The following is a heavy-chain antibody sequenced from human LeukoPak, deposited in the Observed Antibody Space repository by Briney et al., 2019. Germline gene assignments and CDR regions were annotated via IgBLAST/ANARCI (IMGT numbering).Heavy chain of an antibody. J-gene: IGHJ5*02. V-gene: IGHV3-23*01. Sequence: GGSLRLSCAASGFTFSDYAMSWVRQAPGKGLEWVSSISGSGGSIYDADSVKGRFTISRDNSKNTLYLQMNSLRAEDTAVYYCAKTKAFTSGFPLDLWGQGTLVTVSS. D-gene: IGHD3-22*01. CDR2: ISGSGGSI. CDR3: AKTKAFTSGFPLDL. CDR1: GFTFSDYA.